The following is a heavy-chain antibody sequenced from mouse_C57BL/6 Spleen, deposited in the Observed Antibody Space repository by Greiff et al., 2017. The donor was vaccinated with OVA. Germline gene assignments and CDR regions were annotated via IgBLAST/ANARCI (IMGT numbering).Heavy chain of an antibody. CDR1: GYTFTSYW. CDR3: AREGTARALYYYAMDY. V-gene: IGHV1-53*01. J-gene: IGHJ4*01. D-gene: IGHD3-3*01. CDR2: INPSNGST. Sequence: VQLQQPGTELVKPGASVKLSCKASGYTFTSYWMHWVKQRPGQGLEWIGNINPSNGSTKYNEKFKSKGTLTVDKSYSKAYMQLSSLTSEDSAVYYCAREGTARALYYYAMDYWGQGTSVTVSS.